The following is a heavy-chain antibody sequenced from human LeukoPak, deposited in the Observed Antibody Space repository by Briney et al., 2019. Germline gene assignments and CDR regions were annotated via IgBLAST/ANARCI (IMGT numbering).Heavy chain of an antibody. CDR3: AREGGYGDFD. V-gene: IGHV4-61*02. D-gene: IGHD4-17*01. CDR1: GGSISSGSYY. J-gene: IGHJ4*02. CDR2: IYTSGST. Sequence: SETLSLTCTVSGGSISSGSYYWSWIRQPAGKGLEWIGRIYTSGSTNYNPSLKSRVTIPVDTSKNQFSLKLSSVTAADTAVYYCAREGGYGDFDWGQGTLVTVSS.